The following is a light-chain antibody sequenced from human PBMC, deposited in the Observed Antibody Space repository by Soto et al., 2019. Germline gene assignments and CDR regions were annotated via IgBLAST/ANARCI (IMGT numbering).Light chain of an antibody. CDR1: SSDVVGYNY. J-gene: IGLJ1*01. CDR3: SSYTSSSTLLYV. Sequence: LTQPASVSGSPGQSITISCTGTSSDVVGYNYVSWYQQHPGKAPKLMIYDVSNRPSGVSNRFSGSKSGNTASLTISGLQAEDEADYYCSSYTSSSTLLYVFVTGTKVTVL. CDR2: DVS. V-gene: IGLV2-14*01.